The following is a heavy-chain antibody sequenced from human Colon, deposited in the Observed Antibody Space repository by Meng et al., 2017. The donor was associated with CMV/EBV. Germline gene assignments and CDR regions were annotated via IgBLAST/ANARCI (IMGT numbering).Heavy chain of an antibody. CDR1: GFSPSSSGLA. CDR3: AHRRGFSYADFDF. D-gene: IGHD5-12*01. Sequence: FSGFSPSSSGLAVGWIRQPPGKALECLALIYWDDDKRYSPSLKNRLTVTKDTSKNQVVLTMTNMDPADTAAYYCAHRRGFSYADFDFWGQGTLVTVSS. CDR2: IYWDDDK. J-gene: IGHJ4*02. V-gene: IGHV2-5*02.